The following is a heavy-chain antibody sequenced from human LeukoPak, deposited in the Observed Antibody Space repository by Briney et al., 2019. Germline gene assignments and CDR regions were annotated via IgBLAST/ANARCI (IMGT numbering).Heavy chain of an antibody. V-gene: IGHV1-69*13. J-gene: IGHJ6*03. CDR3: ARGPGVRLLEWLLSDYYMDV. CDR2: IITIFGTA. D-gene: IGHD3-3*01. Sequence: GASVKVSCKASGYTFTSYGISWVRQAPGQGLEWMGGIITIFGTANYAQKFQGRVTITAEESTSTAYMELSSLRSEDTAVYYCARGPGVRLLEWLLSDYYMDVWGKGTTVTVSS. CDR1: GYTFTSYG.